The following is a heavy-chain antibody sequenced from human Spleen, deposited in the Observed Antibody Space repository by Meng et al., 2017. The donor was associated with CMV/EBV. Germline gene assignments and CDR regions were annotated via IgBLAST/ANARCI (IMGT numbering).Heavy chain of an antibody. D-gene: IGHD2-2*02. CDR1: GDTSTSNG. J-gene: IGHJ6*02. Sequence: ASVKVSCKASGDTSTSNGFSWVRQAPGQGVEWMGFISTYNGDTNYAQNLQGRVTLTTDTSTTTAYMELRSLRSDDTAVYYCAGNNCSSTSCYTRGYYYYDMDVWGQGTTVTVSS. CDR2: ISTYNGDT. V-gene: IGHV1-18*01. CDR3: AGNNCSSTSCYTRGYYYYDMDV.